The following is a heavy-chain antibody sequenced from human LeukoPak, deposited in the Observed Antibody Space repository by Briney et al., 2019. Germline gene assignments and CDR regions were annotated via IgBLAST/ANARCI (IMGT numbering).Heavy chain of an antibody. Sequence: PSETLSLTCTVSVGPISIYYGSWIRSPAGRGLEGMGRIYTSGSTNYNPSLKSRVTMSVDTSKNQFSLKLSSVTAADTAVYYCARGCSSTSCYYYYGMDVWGQGTTVTVSS. D-gene: IGHD2-2*01. CDR1: VGPISIYY. J-gene: IGHJ6*02. CDR3: ARGCSSTSCYYYYGMDV. CDR2: IYTSGST. V-gene: IGHV4-4*07.